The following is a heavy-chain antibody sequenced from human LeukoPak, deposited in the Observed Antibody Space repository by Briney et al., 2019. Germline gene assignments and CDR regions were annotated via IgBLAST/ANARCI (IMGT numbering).Heavy chain of an antibody. CDR2: IYSGGST. Sequence: PGGSLRPSCAASGFTVSSNHMSWVRQAPGKGLEWVSVIYSGGSTYYADSVKGRFTISRDNSKNTLYLQMNSLRAEDTAVYYCARAPLLWFGEFYFDYWGQGTLVTVSS. J-gene: IGHJ4*02. V-gene: IGHV3-53*01. D-gene: IGHD3-10*01. CDR3: ARAPLLWFGEFYFDY. CDR1: GFTVSSNH.